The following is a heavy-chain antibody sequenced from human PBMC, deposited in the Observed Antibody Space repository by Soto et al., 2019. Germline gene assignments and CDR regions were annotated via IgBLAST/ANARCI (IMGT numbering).Heavy chain of an antibody. CDR1: GYTFTSYG. CDR2: ISTYNGNT. CDR3: AREGVATVTPFDYYYYGMDV. D-gene: IGHD4-4*01. J-gene: IGHJ6*02. V-gene: IGHV1-18*04. Sequence: QVQLVQSGAEVKKPGASVKVSCKASGYTFTSYGISWVRQAPGQGLEWMGWISTYNGNTNYAQNLQGRVTMTTDTSTSTAYMELRSLRSDDTAVYYCAREGVATVTPFDYYYYGMDVWGQGTTVTVSS.